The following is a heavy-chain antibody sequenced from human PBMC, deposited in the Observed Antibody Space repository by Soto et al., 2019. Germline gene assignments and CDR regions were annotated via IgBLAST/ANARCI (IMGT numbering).Heavy chain of an antibody. V-gene: IGHV4-34*01. D-gene: IGHD2-2*01. CDR1: GGSFSGYY. Sequence: SETLSLTCAVYGGSFSGYYWSWIRQPPGKGLEWIGEINHSGSTNYNPSLKSRVTISVDTSKNQFSLKLSSVTAADTAVYYCARVLGYCSSTSCYTFDYWGQGTLVTVSS. CDR2: INHSGST. J-gene: IGHJ4*02. CDR3: ARVLGYCSSTSCYTFDY.